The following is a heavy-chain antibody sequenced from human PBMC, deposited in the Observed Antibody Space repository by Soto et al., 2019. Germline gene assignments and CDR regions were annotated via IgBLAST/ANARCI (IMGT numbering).Heavy chain of an antibody. D-gene: IGHD2-21*02. V-gene: IGHV1-3*01. Sequence: ASVKVSCKASGYTLTTFAMHWVRQAPGQGLEWMGWINAGNGNTKYSQKFQGRVTITRDTSANTAYMELSSLRSEDTAVYYCARSIVVVTALDYWGQGTLVTV. CDR1: GYTLTTFA. CDR3: ARSIVVVTALDY. CDR2: INAGNGNT. J-gene: IGHJ4*02.